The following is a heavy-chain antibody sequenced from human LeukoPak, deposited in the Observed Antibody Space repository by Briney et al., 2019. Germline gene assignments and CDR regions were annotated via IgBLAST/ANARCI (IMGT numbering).Heavy chain of an antibody. CDR1: GYTFTSYY. V-gene: IGHV1-46*01. Sequence: ASVKVSCKASGYTFTSYYMHWVRQAPGQGLEWMGIINPNGGSTSYAQKFQGRVTMTRDMSTSTVYMELSSLKASDTAMYYCARHDPREEVFDNWGQGTLVTVSS. D-gene: IGHD1-26*01. CDR3: ARHDPREEVFDN. CDR2: INPNGGST. J-gene: IGHJ4*02.